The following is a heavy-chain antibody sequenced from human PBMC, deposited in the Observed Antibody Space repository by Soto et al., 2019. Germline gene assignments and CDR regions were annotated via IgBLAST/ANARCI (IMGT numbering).Heavy chain of an antibody. V-gene: IGHV1-69*06. CDR3: ARVELGYCSGGSCSNWFDP. CDR2: IISIFGTA. Sequence: QVQLVQSGAEVKKPGSSVKVSCKASGGTFSSYAISWVRQAPGQGLEWMGGIISIFGTANYAQKFQGRVTITADKSTSTAYMELSSLRSEDTAVYYCARVELGYCSGGSCSNWFDPWGQGTLVTVSS. CDR1: GGTFSSYA. D-gene: IGHD2-15*01. J-gene: IGHJ5*02.